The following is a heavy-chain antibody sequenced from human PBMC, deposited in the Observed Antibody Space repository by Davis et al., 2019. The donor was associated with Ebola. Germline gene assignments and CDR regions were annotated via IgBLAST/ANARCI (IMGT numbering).Heavy chain of an antibody. D-gene: IGHD5-24*01. J-gene: IGHJ5*02. V-gene: IGHV1-18*01. CDR3: ATDRVEMTTIVGGNWFDP. CDR1: GYTFTSYG. Sequence: AASVKVSCKASGYTFTSYGISWVRQAPGQGLEWMGWISAYNGNTNYAQKLQGRVTMTTDTSTSTAYMELRSLRSDDTAVYYCATDRVEMTTIVGGNWFDPWGQGTLVTVSS. CDR2: ISAYNGNT.